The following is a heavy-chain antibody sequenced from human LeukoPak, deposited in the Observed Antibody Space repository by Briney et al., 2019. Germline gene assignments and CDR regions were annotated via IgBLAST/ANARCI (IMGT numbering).Heavy chain of an antibody. CDR1: GGTFSSYA. D-gene: IGHD2-15*01. CDR2: IIPMFGTP. V-gene: IGHV1-69*15. CDR3: ARVMWCSGGSCPFDY. Sequence: EASVNVSCKASGGTFSSYAISWVRQAPGQGLEWMGRIIPMFGTPNYAQKFQGRVTITADESTSTTYMELSSLRSDDTAVYYCARVMWCSGGSCPFDYWGQGTLVTVSS. J-gene: IGHJ4*02.